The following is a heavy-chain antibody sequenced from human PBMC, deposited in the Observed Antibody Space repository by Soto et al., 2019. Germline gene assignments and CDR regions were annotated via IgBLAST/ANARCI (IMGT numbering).Heavy chain of an antibody. V-gene: IGHV3-23*01. Sequence: RGSLRLSCTVSGVTFSNYAMNWVRQAPGKGLEWVSSLSGSGGTTYYADSVKGRFIISRDNSKNTLYLLMNSLRAEDTALYYCAKQRADYGSGADTFYFDSWGQGALVTVPS. CDR1: GVTFSNYA. CDR2: LSGSGGTT. D-gene: IGHD3-10*01. J-gene: IGHJ4*02. CDR3: AKQRADYGSGADTFYFDS.